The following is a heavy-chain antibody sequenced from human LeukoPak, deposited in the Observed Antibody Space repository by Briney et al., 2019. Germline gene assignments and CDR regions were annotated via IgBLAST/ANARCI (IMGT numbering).Heavy chain of an antibody. J-gene: IGHJ3*02. D-gene: IGHD3-16*01. V-gene: IGHV2-5*02. CDR3: AHRGVIYNYDYVWGRLDAFDI. CDR2: IYWDDDK. CDR1: GFSLSTSGVG. Sequence: SGPTLVKPTQTLTLTCTFSGFSLSTSGVGVGWIRQPPGKALEWLALIYWDDDKRYSPSLKSRLTITKDTSKNQVVLTMTNMDPVDTATYYCAHRGVIYNYDYVWGRLDAFDIWGQGTMVTVSS.